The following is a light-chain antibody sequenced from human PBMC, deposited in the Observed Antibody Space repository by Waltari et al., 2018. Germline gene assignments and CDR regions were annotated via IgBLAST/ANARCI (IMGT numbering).Light chain of an antibody. CDR1: QSITTD. J-gene: IGKJ4*02. V-gene: IGKV3-15*01. CDR3: QQYKEWPPVT. Sequence: EIVMTQSPATLSVSPGQRATLSCRASQSITTDLAWYEQKPGQAPRPLIYGASTRDTGVPDRFTGRGSGTQFTLTISSLQSEDVAVYFCQQYKEWPPVTFGGGTRVEIK. CDR2: GAS.